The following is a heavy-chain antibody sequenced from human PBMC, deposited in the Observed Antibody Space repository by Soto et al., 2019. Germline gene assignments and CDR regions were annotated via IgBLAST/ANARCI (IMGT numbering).Heavy chain of an antibody. V-gene: IGHV2-70*04. CDR2: IDWDDDK. CDR1: GFSLSTSGMR. J-gene: IGHJ3*02. CDR3: AHTGTTTAFDI. Sequence: SGPTLVNPTQILTLSCTFSGFSLSTSGMRVSWIRQPPGKALEWLARIDWDDDKFYSTSLKTRLTISKDTSKNQVVLTMTNMDPVDTATYYCAHTGTTTAFDIWGQGTMVTVSS. D-gene: IGHD1-1*01.